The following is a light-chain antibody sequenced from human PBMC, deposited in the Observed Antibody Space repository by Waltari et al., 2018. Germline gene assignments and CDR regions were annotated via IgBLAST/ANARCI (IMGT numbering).Light chain of an antibody. CDR2: LGS. Sequence: DIVMTQSPLSLPVTPGEPASISCRSSQSLLHSNGYNYLDWYLQKPGQSPQLLIYLGSNRASGVPDRFSGSGSGTDFTLKINRVEAEDVGVYYCMQALQTPYIFGQGTKLEI. J-gene: IGKJ2*01. CDR1: QSLLHSNGYNY. CDR3: MQALQTPYI. V-gene: IGKV2-28*01.